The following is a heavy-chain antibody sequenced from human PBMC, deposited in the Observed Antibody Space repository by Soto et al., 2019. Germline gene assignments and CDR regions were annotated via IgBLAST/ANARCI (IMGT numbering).Heavy chain of an antibody. CDR2: ISDSGVT. V-gene: IGHV4-59*12. Sequence: QVQLQESGPRLVKSSETLSLVCSVSGDSIIRSFWGWIRQSPGKGLQYIGYISDSGVTDYDPSLKRRGTNSAENSNNHFFLQLTSLAAADTAVYYCGRGAGDFSGPDSFDIWGQGTMVTVSS. CDR1: GDSIIRSF. CDR3: GRGAGDFSGPDSFDI. J-gene: IGHJ3*02. D-gene: IGHD3-10*01.